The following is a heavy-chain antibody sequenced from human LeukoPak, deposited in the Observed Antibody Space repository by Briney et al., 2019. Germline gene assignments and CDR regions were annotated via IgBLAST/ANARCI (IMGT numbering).Heavy chain of an antibody. D-gene: IGHD3-10*01. CDR2: ISWNSGSI. CDR3: AKDPSPSYGSGSTIFDY. CDR1: GFTFDDYA. V-gene: IGHV3-9*01. J-gene: IGHJ4*02. Sequence: GGSLRLSCAASGFTFDDYAMHWVRQAPGKGLEWVSGISWNSGSIGYADSVKGRFTISRDNAKNSLYLQMNSLRAEDTALYYCAKDPSPSYGSGSTIFDYWGQGTLVTVSS.